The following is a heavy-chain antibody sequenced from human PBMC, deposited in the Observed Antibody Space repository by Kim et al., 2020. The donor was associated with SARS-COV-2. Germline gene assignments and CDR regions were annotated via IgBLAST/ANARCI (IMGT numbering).Heavy chain of an antibody. J-gene: IGHJ4*02. Sequence: DPVTSRFPISRDKSKNTLYLQMNSLDAEDTAVYYCAKEADRAYMVRGFDYWGQGTLVTVSS. D-gene: IGHD3-10*01. CDR3: AKEADRAYMVRGFDY. V-gene: IGHV3-23*01.